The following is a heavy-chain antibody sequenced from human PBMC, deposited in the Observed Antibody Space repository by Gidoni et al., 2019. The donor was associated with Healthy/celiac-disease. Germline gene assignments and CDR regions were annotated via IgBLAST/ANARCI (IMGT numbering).Heavy chain of an antibody. V-gene: IGHV1-69*04. D-gene: IGHD3-10*01. Sequence: QIQLFHSGAEATKPGQSVEVPCKAWAGNNSSYAISWVRQAPGQGLEWMGRIIPILGIANYAQKFQGRVTITADKSTSTAYMELSSLRSEDTAVYYCARDPAHYYGSGSDFDYWGQGTLVTVSS. CDR2: IIPILGIA. CDR3: ARDPAHYYGSGSDFDY. CDR1: AGNNSSYA. J-gene: IGHJ4*02.